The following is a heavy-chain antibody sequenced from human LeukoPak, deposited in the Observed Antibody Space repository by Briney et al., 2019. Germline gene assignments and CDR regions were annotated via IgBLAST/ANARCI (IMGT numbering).Heavy chain of an antibody. CDR2: ISGSGGST. CDR3: AKGGLPAAMRYYYYMDV. D-gene: IGHD2-2*01. J-gene: IGHJ6*03. V-gene: IGHV3-23*01. CDR1: GFTFSSYA. Sequence: GGSLRLSCAASGFTFSSYAMSWVRQAPGKGLEWVPAISGSGGSTYYADSVKGRFTISRDNSKNTLYLQMNSLRAEDTAVYYCAKGGLPAAMRYYYYMDVWGKGTTVTVSS.